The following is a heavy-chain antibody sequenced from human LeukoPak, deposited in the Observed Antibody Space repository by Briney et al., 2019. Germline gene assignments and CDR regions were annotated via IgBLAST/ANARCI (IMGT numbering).Heavy chain of an antibody. D-gene: IGHD3-10*01. Sequence: SETLSLTCTVSGGSISSYYWSWIRQPPGKGLEWIGYIYYSGSTNYNPSLKSRVTISVDTSKNQFSLKLSSVTAADTAVYYCASLYGSGSTFDYWGQETLVTVSS. CDR1: GGSISSYY. CDR3: ASLYGSGSTFDY. V-gene: IGHV4-59*01. CDR2: IYYSGST. J-gene: IGHJ4*02.